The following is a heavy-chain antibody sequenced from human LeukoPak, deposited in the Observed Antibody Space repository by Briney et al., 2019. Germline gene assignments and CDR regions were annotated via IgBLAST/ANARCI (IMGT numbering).Heavy chain of an antibody. CDR3: ASHSGGNSEVFDY. CDR1: GGSISSGSHY. Sequence: PSQTLSLTCTVSGGSISSGSHYWSWIRQPAGKGLEWIGRIYTSGSTNYNPSLKSRLTISVDTSKNQFSLKVRSVTAADTAAYYCASHSGGNSEVFDYWGQGTLVTVSS. D-gene: IGHD4-23*01. CDR2: IYTSGST. V-gene: IGHV4-61*02. J-gene: IGHJ4*02.